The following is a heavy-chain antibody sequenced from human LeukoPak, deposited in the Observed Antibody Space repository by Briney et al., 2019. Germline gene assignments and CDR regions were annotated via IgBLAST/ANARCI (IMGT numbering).Heavy chain of an antibody. CDR1: GFTFSSYW. V-gene: IGHV3-48*04. CDR3: ARDGSSGRYYFDY. Sequence: GGSLRLSCAASGFTFSSYWMSWVRQAPGKGLEWVSYISGSGKTIYYADSVKGRFTISRDNAKNSLYLQMDSLRVEDTAVYYCARDGSSGRYYFDYWGQGTLVTVSS. J-gene: IGHJ4*02. D-gene: IGHD6-19*01. CDR2: ISGSGKTI.